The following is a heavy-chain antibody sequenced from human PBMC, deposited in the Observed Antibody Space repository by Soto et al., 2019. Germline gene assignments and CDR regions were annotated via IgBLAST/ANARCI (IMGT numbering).Heavy chain of an antibody. CDR2: IYYSGST. D-gene: IGHD3-10*01. Sequence: SETLSLTCTVSGGSISSSSYYWGWIRQPPGKGLEWIGSIYYSGSTYYNPSLKSRVTISVDTSKNQFSLKLSSVTAADTAVYYCARHGVYYGSGSSYKYWGQGTLVTVSS. CDR3: ARHGVYYGSGSSYKY. CDR1: GGSISSSSYY. J-gene: IGHJ4*02. V-gene: IGHV4-39*01.